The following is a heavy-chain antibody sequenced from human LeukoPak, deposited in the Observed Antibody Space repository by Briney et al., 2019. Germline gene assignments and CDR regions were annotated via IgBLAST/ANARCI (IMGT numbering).Heavy chain of an antibody. CDR1: GFTFSSYG. D-gene: IGHD3-10*01. CDR2: ISYDGSNK. J-gene: IGHJ4*02. CDR3: AKDGGSGSYYPDY. V-gene: IGHV3-30*18. Sequence: PGGSLRLSCAASGFTFSSYGMHWVRQAPGKGLEWVAVISYDGSNKYYADSVKGRFTISRDNSKNTLYLQMNSLRAEDTAVYYCAKDGGSGSYYPDYWGQGTLVTVSS.